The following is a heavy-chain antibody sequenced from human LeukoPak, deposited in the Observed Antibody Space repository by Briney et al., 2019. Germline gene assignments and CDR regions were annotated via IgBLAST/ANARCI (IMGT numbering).Heavy chain of an antibody. CDR3: AKDLRDYGDTIDY. D-gene: IGHD4-17*01. J-gene: IGHJ4*02. CDR2: IWYDGSNK. Sequence: PGRSLRLSCAASGFTFSSYGMHWVRQAPGKGLEWVAVIWYDGSNKYYADSVKGRFTISRDNFKNTLYLQMNSLRAEDTAVYYCAKDLRDYGDTIDYWGQGTLVTVSS. CDR1: GFTFSSYG. V-gene: IGHV3-33*06.